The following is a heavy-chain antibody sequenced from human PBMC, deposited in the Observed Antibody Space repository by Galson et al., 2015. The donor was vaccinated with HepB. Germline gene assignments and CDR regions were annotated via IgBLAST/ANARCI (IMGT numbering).Heavy chain of an antibody. J-gene: IGHJ6*02. CDR2: TYYRSKWIY. Sequence: CAISGDSVSSTYAVWNWIRQSPSRGLVWLGRTYYRSKWIYDYAESVKSRITITPDTSKNLVSLQLHSVIPEDAAVYYCAYGVDVWGQGTTVTVSS. CDR1: GDSVSSTYAV. V-gene: IGHV6-1*01. CDR3: AYGVDV.